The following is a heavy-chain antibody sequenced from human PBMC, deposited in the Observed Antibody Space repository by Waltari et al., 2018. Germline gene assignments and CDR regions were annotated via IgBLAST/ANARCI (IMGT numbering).Heavy chain of an antibody. CDR2: ISRSSDYM. CDR3: AREAWGSSSPFDY. CDR1: GLTFSSYN. J-gene: IGHJ4*02. D-gene: IGHD6-6*01. Sequence: VQLVESGGGLVKPGGSLRLACAASGLTFSSYNLIWVRQTPGKGLEWVSCISRSSDYMYYADSVKGRFTISRDNARNSVYLQMNSLRAEDTAVYYCAREAWGSSSPFDYWGQGTLVTVSS. V-gene: IGHV3-21*01.